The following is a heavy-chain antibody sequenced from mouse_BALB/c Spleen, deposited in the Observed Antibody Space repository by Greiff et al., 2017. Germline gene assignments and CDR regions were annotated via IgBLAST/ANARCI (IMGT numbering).Heavy chain of an antibody. J-gene: IGHJ2*01. CDR2: IYPGSGST. V-gene: IGHV1S22*01. CDR1: GYTFTSYW. Sequence: LQQPGSELVRPGASVKLSCKASGYTFTSYWMHWVKQRPGQGLEWIGNIYPGSGSTNYDEKFKSKATLTVDTSSSTAYMQLSSLTSEDSAVYYCTTITTVDFDYWGQGTTLTVSS. CDR3: TTITTVDFDY. D-gene: IGHD1-1*01.